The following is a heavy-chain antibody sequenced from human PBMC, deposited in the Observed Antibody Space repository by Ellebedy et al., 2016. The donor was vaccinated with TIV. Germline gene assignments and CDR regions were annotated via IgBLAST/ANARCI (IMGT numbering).Heavy chain of an antibody. Sequence: AASVKVSCKASGYAFTHYGLHWVRQAPGQELEWMAWINGGDGYPKYSWKFQGRVSFTRDTSATTAYMELSSLTSEDTAVYYCARSGDAWGIDFWGQGTLVTVSS. CDR3: ARSGDAWGIDF. V-gene: IGHV1-3*01. J-gene: IGHJ4*02. CDR2: INGGDGYP. CDR1: GYAFTHYG. D-gene: IGHD3-16*01.